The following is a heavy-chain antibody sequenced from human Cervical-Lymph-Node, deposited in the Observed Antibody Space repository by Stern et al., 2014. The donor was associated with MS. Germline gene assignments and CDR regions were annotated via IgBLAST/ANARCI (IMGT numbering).Heavy chain of an antibody. CDR3: ARDSIRRGYKIFDS. Sequence: QLVQSGPGLVKPSETLSLTCTVSGGSFSNYYWSWIRQPPGKGLEWIGYIYYTGYSNYNPSLKSRVSMSVDTSKSQISLRLNSVTAADTAVYYCARDSIRRGYKIFDSWGQGTLVTVSS. CDR1: GGSFSNYY. CDR2: IYYTGYS. J-gene: IGHJ4*02. D-gene: IGHD5-24*01. V-gene: IGHV4-59*01.